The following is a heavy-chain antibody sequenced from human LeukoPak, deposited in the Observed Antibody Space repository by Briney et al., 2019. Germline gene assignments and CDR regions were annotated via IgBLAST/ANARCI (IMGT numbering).Heavy chain of an antibody. CDR2: VYYTGST. CDR3: ARDRSRGSHPLDS. D-gene: IGHD3-16*02. J-gene: IGHJ4*02. Sequence: IGSVYYTGSTFYTPSLKSRVTISVDRSKNQFSLKLSSVTAADTAVYYCARDRSRGSHPLDSWGQGTLVTVSS. V-gene: IGHV4-39*07.